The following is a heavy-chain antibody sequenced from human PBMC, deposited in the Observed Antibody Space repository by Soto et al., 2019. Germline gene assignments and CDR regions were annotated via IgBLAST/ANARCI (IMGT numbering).Heavy chain of an antibody. CDR2: ISGSGDST. CDR1: GFTFSSYA. J-gene: IGHJ5*02. Sequence: GVLRLSCAASGFTFSSYAMSWVRQAPGKGLEWVSSISGSGDSTYYGDPVKGRFTISRDNSKNTLYLQMISLRAEDAAVYYCEMAYSYAPFDPWGQRPLVTVSS. V-gene: IGHV3-23*01. CDR3: EMAYSYAPFDP. D-gene: IGHD5-18*01.